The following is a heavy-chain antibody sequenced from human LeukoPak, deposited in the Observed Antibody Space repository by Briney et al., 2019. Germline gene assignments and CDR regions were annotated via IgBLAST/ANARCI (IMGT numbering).Heavy chain of an antibody. D-gene: IGHD1-26*01. V-gene: IGHV3-9*03. Sequence: GGSLRLSCAASGFTFDDYAMNWVRQAPGKGLEWVSGISWNSGSIGYADSVKGRFTISRDNAKNSLYLQMNSLRAEDMALYYCAKGGAYYYYYYMDVWGKGTTVTVSS. CDR1: GFTFDDYA. J-gene: IGHJ6*03. CDR3: AKGGAYYYYYYMDV. CDR2: ISWNSGSI.